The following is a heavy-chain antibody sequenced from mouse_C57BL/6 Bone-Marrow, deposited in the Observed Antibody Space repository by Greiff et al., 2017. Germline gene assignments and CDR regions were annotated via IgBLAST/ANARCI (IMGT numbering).Heavy chain of an antibody. V-gene: IGHV1-81*01. CDR3: ARLGLGNY. CDR2: IYPRSGNT. J-gene: IGHJ2*01. CDR1: GSPFPRSG. D-gene: IGHD4-1*01. Sequence: SCSYLSRPLSSFPLSFPSSGSPFPRSGISWVKQRTGQGLEWIGEIYPRSGNTYYNEKFKGKATLTADKSSSTAYMELRSLTSEDSAVYFCARLGLGNYWGQGTTLTVSS.